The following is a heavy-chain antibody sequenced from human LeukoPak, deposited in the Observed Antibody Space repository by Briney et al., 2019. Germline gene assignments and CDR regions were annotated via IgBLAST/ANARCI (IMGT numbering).Heavy chain of an antibody. Sequence: SETLSLTCTVSGGSISSYYWSWIRQPAGKGLEWIGRIYTSGSTNYNPSLKSRVTMSVDTSKNQFSLKLSSVTAADTAVYYCARSRGSGWYTDAFDIWGQGTMVTVSS. CDR2: IYTSGST. CDR1: GGSISSYY. J-gene: IGHJ3*02. D-gene: IGHD6-19*01. CDR3: ARSRGSGWYTDAFDI. V-gene: IGHV4-4*07.